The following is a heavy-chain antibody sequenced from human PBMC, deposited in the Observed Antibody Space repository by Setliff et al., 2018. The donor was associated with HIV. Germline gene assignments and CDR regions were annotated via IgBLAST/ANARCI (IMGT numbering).Heavy chain of an antibody. CDR1: GYNFTISW. J-gene: IGHJ4*02. CDR2: IYPGDSDT. V-gene: IGHV5-51*01. Sequence: GESLQISCKGSGYNFTISWIGWVRQMPGKGLEWMGIIYPGDSDTRYSPSFQGQVTISADKSISTAYLQWSSLKASDTAMYFCARGGSSGSLAYWGQGTLVTVSS. CDR3: ARGGSSGSLAY. D-gene: IGHD6-19*01.